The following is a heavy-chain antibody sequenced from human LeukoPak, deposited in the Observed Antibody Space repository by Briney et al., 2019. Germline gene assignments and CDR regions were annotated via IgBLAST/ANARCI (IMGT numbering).Heavy chain of an antibody. CDR2: INPNSGGT. Sequence: ASVKVSCKASGYTFTGYYMHWVRQAPGQGLEWMGWINPNSGGTNYAQKFQGRVTMTRDTSISTGYMELSRLRSDDTAVYYCARAPPTDSDSSGYYPYNWFDPWGQGTLVTVSS. D-gene: IGHD3-22*01. V-gene: IGHV1-2*02. CDR3: ARAPPTDSDSSGYYPYNWFDP. CDR1: GYTFTGYY. J-gene: IGHJ5*02.